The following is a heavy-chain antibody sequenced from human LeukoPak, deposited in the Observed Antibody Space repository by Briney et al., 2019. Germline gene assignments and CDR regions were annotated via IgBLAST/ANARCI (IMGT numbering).Heavy chain of an antibody. CDR1: GYSFTSSW. Sequence: GESLKISCQASGYSFTSSWIGWARQMPGKGLEWMAIINPGDSDTRYSLSFQGQVTISADKSISTVYLQWGGLKASDTAMYYCARQPGAGWFDPWGQGTLVTVSS. CDR3: ARQPGAGWFDP. J-gene: IGHJ5*02. V-gene: IGHV5-51*01. CDR2: INPGDSDT. D-gene: IGHD3-10*01.